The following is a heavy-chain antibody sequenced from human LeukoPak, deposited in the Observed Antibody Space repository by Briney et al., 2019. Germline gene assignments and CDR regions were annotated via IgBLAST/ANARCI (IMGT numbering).Heavy chain of an antibody. J-gene: IGHJ5*02. Sequence: GGSLRLSCAASGFTFSSYAMNWVPQLPGGGLECVSTIVGDGDKAYYAHPVKGRFAISRDNSQNTLYLQMNSLRAEDTSIYYCAKDIVFLFGDPWGQGALVTVSS. V-gene: IGHV3-23*01. CDR2: IVGDGDKA. D-gene: IGHD2-15*01. CDR1: GFTFSSYA. CDR3: AKDIVFLFGDP.